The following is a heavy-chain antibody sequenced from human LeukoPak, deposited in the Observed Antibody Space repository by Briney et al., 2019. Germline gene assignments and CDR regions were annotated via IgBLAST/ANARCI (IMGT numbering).Heavy chain of an antibody. CDR3: ARTFVSGDGYKVGYFDY. J-gene: IGHJ4*02. Sequence: GGSLRLSCAASGLTVSSNYMSWVRQAPGKGLEWVSLIYSGGSTYYADSVKGRFTISRDNSKNTLYLQMNSLSAEDTAVYYCARTFVSGDGYKVGYFDYWGQGTLVTVSA. CDR1: GLTVSSNY. V-gene: IGHV3-53*01. CDR2: IYSGGST. D-gene: IGHD5-24*01.